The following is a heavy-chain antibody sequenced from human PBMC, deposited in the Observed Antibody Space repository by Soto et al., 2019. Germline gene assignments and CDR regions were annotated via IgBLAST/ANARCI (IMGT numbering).Heavy chain of an antibody. CDR2: VHWNDDK. CDR3: AHSRLGDTRPEYHCMEV. J-gene: IGHJ6*02. D-gene: IGHD3-3*01. V-gene: IGHV2-5*01. Sequence: QITLKEAGPTLVKPTQTLTLTCTFSGFSLSTTGEGVFWIRQPPGKAPELLALVHWNDDKRYIPYLRPRLTISKDTSRNKVFLSLTNLDPVYTGTYYCAHSRLGDTRPEYHCMEVWVQGTTVIVSS. CDR1: GFSLSTTGEG.